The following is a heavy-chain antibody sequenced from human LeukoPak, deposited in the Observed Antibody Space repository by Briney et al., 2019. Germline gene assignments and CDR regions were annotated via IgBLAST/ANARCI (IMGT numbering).Heavy chain of an antibody. CDR1: GFTFSSYA. D-gene: IGHD3-22*01. CDR2: INTDGTNT. Sequence: SGGSLRLSCAASGFTFSSYAMSWVRQAPGKGLVWVSRINTDGTNTNYADSVKGRLTISRDNAKNTLYLQMNSLRAEDTAVYYCARVRRYYDTTGSDDAFDIWGQGTMVTVSS. J-gene: IGHJ3*02. CDR3: ARVRRYYDTTGSDDAFDI. V-gene: IGHV3-74*01.